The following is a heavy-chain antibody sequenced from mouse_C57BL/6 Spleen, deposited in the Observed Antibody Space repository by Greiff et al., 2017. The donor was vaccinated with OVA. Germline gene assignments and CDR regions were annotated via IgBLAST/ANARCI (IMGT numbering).Heavy chain of an antibody. CDR2: IDPSDSYT. CDR1: GYTFTSYW. CDR3: ASPLKYYFDY. J-gene: IGHJ2*01. D-gene: IGHD1-3*01. V-gene: IGHV1-50*01. Sequence: VQLQQPGAELVKPGASVKLSCKASGYTFTSYWMQWVKQRPGQGLEWIGEIDPSDSYTNYNQKFKGKATLTVDTSSSTAYMQLSSLTTEDSAIYYCASPLKYYFDYWGQGTTLTVSS.